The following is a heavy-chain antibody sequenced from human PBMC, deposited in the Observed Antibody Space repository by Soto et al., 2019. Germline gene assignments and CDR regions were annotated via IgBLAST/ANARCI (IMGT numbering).Heavy chain of an antibody. CDR1: GYTFTSYG. J-gene: IGHJ3*02. D-gene: IGHD4-17*01. CDR2: ISAYNGNT. V-gene: IGHV1-18*01. Sequence: ASVKVSCKASGYTFTSYGISWVRQAPGQGLEWMGWISAYNGNTNYAQKLQGRVTMTTDTSTSTAYMELRSLRSDDTAVYYCARESPYGDYVDAFDIWGQGTMVTVS. CDR3: ARESPYGDYVDAFDI.